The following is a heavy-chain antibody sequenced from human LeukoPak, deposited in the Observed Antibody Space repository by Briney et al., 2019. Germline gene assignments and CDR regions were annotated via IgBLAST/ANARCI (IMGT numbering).Heavy chain of an antibody. D-gene: IGHD6-19*01. V-gene: IGHV4-59*10. Sequence: SETLSLTCVVSDGSINTYFWSWIRQPAGKGLEWIGRIDSSGTTSLNPSLKSRVNISQDKSKKQFSLKLSSVTAADTAVYYCATGGYSAWCDLWGEGTQVSVSS. CDR1: DGSINTYF. J-gene: IGHJ4*02. CDR3: ATGGYSAWCDL. CDR2: IDSSGTT.